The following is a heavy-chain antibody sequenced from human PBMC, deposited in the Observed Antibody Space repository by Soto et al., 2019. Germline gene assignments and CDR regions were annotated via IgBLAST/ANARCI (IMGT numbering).Heavy chain of an antibody. CDR3: ARRGCSSSSGYYYGMDV. D-gene: IGHD6-6*01. J-gene: IGHJ6*02. Sequence: GESLKISCKGSGYSFTSYWIGWVRQMPGKGLEWMGIIYPGDSDTRYSPSFQGQVTISADRSISTAYLQWSSLKASDTAMYYCARRGCSSSSGYYYGMDVWGQGTTVTVSS. V-gene: IGHV5-51*01. CDR1: GYSFTSYW. CDR2: IYPGDSDT.